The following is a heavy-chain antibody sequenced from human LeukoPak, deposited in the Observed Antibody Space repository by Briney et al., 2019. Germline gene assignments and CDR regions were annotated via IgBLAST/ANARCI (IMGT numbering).Heavy chain of an antibody. CDR3: ARDPGYCSSTSCYWFYFDY. J-gene: IGHJ4*02. CDR2: IGYDGSNK. Sequence: PGGSLRLSCAASGFTFSSYGMHWVRQAPGKGLEWGAVIGYDGSNKYYADSVKGRFTISRDNSKNTLYLQMNSLRAEDTAVYYCARDPGYCSSTSCYWFYFDYWGQGTLVTVSS. V-gene: IGHV3-33*01. D-gene: IGHD2-2*01. CDR1: GFTFSSYG.